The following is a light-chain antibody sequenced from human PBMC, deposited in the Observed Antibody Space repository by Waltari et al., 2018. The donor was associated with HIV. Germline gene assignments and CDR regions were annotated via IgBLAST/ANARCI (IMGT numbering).Light chain of an antibody. Sequence: DIVMTQSPDSLTVSLGERATINCRSSRTVFYNSNNENYLAWYQHKPGQPPKVLIYRASTRAFRVSDRFSGTGSGTNFSLTISNLQADDLAVYYCQEYYDTEFTFGQGTKLEIK. CDR3: QEYYDTEFT. CDR1: RTVFYNSNNENY. J-gene: IGKJ2*01. CDR2: RAS. V-gene: IGKV4-1*01.